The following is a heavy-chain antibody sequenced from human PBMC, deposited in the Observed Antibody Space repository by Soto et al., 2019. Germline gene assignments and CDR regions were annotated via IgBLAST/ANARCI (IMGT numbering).Heavy chain of an antibody. J-gene: IGHJ4*02. Sequence: GGSLRLSCAASGFTSNTYAMSWVRQDPGKGLEWVSAICGSGGNTSYADSVKGRFTVSRYNSKNPLYLQMNSLRAEDTAVYYCAKDSGSSCYSPIDYWGPGTLVTVSS. V-gene: IGHV3-23*01. D-gene: IGHD2-15*01. CDR2: ICGSGGNT. CDR1: GFTSNTYA. CDR3: AKDSGSSCYSPIDY.